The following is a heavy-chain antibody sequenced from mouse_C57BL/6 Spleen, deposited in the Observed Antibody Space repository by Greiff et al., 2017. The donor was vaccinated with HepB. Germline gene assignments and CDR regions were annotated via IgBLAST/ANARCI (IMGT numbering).Heavy chain of an antibody. V-gene: IGHV1-76*01. J-gene: IGHJ3*01. Sequence: VQLQQSGAELVRPGASVKLSCKASGYTFTDYYINWVKQRPGQGLEWIARIYPGSGNTYYNEKFKGKATLTAEKSSSTAYMQLSSLTSEDSAVYFCARSRGETAQAWFAYWGQGTLVTVSA. CDR1: GYTFTDYY. CDR3: ARSRGETAQAWFAY. CDR2: IYPGSGNT. D-gene: IGHD3-2*02.